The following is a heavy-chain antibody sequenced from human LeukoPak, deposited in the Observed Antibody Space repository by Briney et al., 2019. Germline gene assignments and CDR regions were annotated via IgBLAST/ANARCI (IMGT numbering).Heavy chain of an antibody. V-gene: IGHV3-7*01. J-gene: IGHJ4*02. CDR1: GFTSGSYW. CDR2: IKQDGSEK. D-gene: IGHD6-19*01. Sequence: GGSLRLSCAASGFTSGSYWMSWVRQAPGKGLEGVANIKQDGSEKYYVDSVRGRFTISRDNAKNSLYLQMNSLRAEDTAVYYCARDRGSSGWYESDYWGQGTLVTVSS. CDR3: ARDRGSSGWYESDY.